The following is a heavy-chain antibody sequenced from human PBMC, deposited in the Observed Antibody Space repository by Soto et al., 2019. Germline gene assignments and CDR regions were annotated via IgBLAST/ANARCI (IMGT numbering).Heavy chain of an antibody. CDR1: DYTFTSYG. J-gene: IGHJ4*02. D-gene: IGHD6-19*01. V-gene: IGHV1-18*01. Sequence: QVQLVQSGAEVKKPGASVKVSCKASDYTFTSYGISWVRQDPGQVLGWMGRISAYNGNTKYAQKFQGRVTMTTDTSTSTAYMELRSLRSDDTAVYYCASDLAVALIDYWCQGALVTVSS. CDR2: ISAYNGNT. CDR3: ASDLAVALIDY.